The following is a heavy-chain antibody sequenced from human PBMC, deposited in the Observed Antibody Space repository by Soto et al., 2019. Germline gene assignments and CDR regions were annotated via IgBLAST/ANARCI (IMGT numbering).Heavy chain of an antibody. CDR2: MNPNSGNT. CDR3: ATLYSYGRTDHGYFDL. V-gene: IGHV1-8*01. D-gene: IGHD5-18*01. J-gene: IGHJ2*01. Sequence: QVQLVQSGAEVKKPGASVKVSCKASGYTFTSYDINWVRQATGQGLEWMGWMNPNSGNTGYAQKFQGRVTMTRNTSISTAYMELSSLRSEDTAVYYCATLYSYGRTDHGYFDLWGRGTLVTVSS. CDR1: GYTFTSYD.